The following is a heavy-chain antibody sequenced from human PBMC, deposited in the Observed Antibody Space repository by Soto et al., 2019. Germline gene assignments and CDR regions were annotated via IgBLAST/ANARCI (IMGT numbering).Heavy chain of an antibody. CDR3: ANRYYDGSGYLHDY. Sequence: SETLSLTCTVSGGSINSYYWSWIRQTPGKGLEWIGYIYYSGSTSYNPSLKSRVAVSVDTSKNQFSLRLSSVTAADTAVYYCANRYYDGSGYLHDYWGQGILVTVS. CDR2: IYYSGST. CDR1: GGSINSYY. J-gene: IGHJ4*02. D-gene: IGHD3-22*01. V-gene: IGHV4-59*01.